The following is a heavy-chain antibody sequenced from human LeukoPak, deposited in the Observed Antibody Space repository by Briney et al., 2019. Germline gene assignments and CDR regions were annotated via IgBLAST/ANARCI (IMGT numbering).Heavy chain of an antibody. D-gene: IGHD2-8*02. Sequence: SETLSLTCAVYGGSFSGYYWSWIRQPPGKGLEWIGEINHSGSTNYNPSLKSRVTISVDTSKNQFSLKLSSVTAADTAVYYCARDTGNWFDPWGQGTLVTVSS. CDR2: INHSGST. CDR1: GGSFSGYY. V-gene: IGHV4-34*01. J-gene: IGHJ5*02. CDR3: ARDTGNWFDP.